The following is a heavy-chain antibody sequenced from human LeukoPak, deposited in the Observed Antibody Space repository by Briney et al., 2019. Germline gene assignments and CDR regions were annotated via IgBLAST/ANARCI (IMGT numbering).Heavy chain of an antibody. Sequence: GSLRLSCVASGFTFSDYYMSWIRQPPGKGLEWIGEINHSGSTNYNPSLKSRVTISVDTSKNQFSLQLNSVTPEDTAVYYCARATTEYSSGWSRNWFDPWGQGTLVTVSS. J-gene: IGHJ5*02. V-gene: IGHV4-34*01. CDR3: ARATTEYSSGWSRNWFDP. CDR2: INHSGST. D-gene: IGHD6-19*01. CDR1: GFTFSDYY.